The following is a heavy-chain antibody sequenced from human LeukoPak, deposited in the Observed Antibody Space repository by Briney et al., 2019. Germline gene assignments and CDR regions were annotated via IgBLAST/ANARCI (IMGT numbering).Heavy chain of an antibody. J-gene: IGHJ4*02. CDR1: GYTFTSYG. CDR2: ISAYNGNT. V-gene: IGHV1-18*01. Sequence: ASVKVSCKASGYTFTSYGISWVRQAPGQGLEWMGWISAYNGNTNYAQKLQGRVTMTTDTSTSTAYMELRSLRSDDTAVYYCARDRDNVVVPADLDYWGQGTLVTVSS. CDR3: ARDRDNVVVPADLDY. D-gene: IGHD2-2*01.